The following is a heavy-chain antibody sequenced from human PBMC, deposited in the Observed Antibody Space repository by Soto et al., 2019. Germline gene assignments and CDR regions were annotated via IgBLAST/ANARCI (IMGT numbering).Heavy chain of an antibody. J-gene: IGHJ6*02. V-gene: IGHV1-69*06. D-gene: IGHD2-2*01. Sequence: QVQLVQSGAEVKKPGSSVKVSCKASGGTFSSYAISWVRQAPGQGLEWMGGIIPIFGTANYAQKFQGRVTITAEKSTSTAYMELSSLRSEDTAVYYCARGHIVVVPAATYYGMDVWGQGTTVTVSS. CDR2: IIPIFGTA. CDR1: GGTFSSYA. CDR3: ARGHIVVVPAATYYGMDV.